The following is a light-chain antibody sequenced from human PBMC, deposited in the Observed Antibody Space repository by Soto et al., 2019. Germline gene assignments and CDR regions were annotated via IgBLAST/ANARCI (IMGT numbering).Light chain of an antibody. J-gene: IGLJ2*01. Sequence: QSVLTQPPSVSGAPGQRVTISCTGSSSNIGAGYDVQWYQQLPGAAPRLLIFGNTNRPSGVPDRVSGSRSGTSASLAISGLQAEDEADYYCQSYDISLSGSVVFGGGTQLTVL. CDR2: GNT. CDR1: SSNIGAGYD. V-gene: IGLV1-40*01. CDR3: QSYDISLSGSVV.